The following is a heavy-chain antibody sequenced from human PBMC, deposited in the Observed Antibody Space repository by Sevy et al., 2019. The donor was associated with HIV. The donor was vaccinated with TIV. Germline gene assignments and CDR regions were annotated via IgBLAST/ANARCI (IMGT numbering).Heavy chain of an antibody. V-gene: IGHV3-33*01. D-gene: IGHD4-17*01. J-gene: IGHJ4*02. CDR3: ARDRRRYGDYVGGEDY. CDR2: IWYDGSNE. Sequence: GRSLRLSCAASGFTFSNYGMHWVRQAPGKGLEWVAVIWYDGSNEYYADSVKGRFTISRDNSKNTVYLQMNSLRAEDTAVYYCARDRRRYGDYVGGEDYWGQGTLVTVSS. CDR1: GFTFSNYG.